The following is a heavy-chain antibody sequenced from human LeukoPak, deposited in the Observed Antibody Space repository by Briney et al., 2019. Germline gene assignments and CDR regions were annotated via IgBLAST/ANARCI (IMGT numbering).Heavy chain of an antibody. V-gene: IGHV3-48*04. CDR1: GFYFNIYS. Sequence: GGSLRLSCAASGFYFNIYSMHWVRQAPGKGLEWVSYISSTSRTIYYADSVKGRFTVSRDDAKNSLYLQMNSLRAEDTAVYYCARGITMANWGQGTLVTVSS. D-gene: IGHD3-10*01. CDR2: ISSTSRTI. CDR3: ARGITMAN. J-gene: IGHJ4*02.